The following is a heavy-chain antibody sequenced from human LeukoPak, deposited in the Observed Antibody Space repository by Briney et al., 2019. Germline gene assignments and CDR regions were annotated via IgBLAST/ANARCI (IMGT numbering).Heavy chain of an antibody. V-gene: IGHV5-51*01. Sequence: PGESLQISCKGSGYTFSTYWIGWVRQPPGKGLEWMGLIYPDDSDTKYSPSFRGQVTISVDRSIRTAYLRWSSLRASDTAMYYCVRRDSSSWYHFDYWGQGTRVTVSS. CDR2: IYPDDSDT. J-gene: IGHJ4*02. D-gene: IGHD3-22*01. CDR1: GYTFSTYW. CDR3: VRRDSSSWYHFDY.